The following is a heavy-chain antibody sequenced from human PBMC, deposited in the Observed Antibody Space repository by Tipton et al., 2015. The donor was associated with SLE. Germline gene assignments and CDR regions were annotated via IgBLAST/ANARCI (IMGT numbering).Heavy chain of an antibody. V-gene: IGHV4-61*02. J-gene: IGHJ3*02. CDR2: IYTSGST. CDR3: ARSDSSWDAFDI. D-gene: IGHD5-18*01. Sequence: TLSLTCAVSGGSISSGGYSWSWIRQPPGKGLEWIGRIYTSGSTNYNPSLKSRVTISVDTSKNQFSLKLSSVTAADTAVYYCARSDSSWDAFDIWGQGTMVTVSS. CDR1: GGSISSGGYS.